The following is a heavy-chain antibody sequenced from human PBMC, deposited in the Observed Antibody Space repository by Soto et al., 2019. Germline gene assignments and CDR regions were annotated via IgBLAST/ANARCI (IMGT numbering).Heavy chain of an antibody. CDR2: ISWDGSST. J-gene: IGHJ4*02. V-gene: IGHV3-43*01. D-gene: IGHD2-21*01. Sequence: GXSLRLSCEASGXTFDDYIIHWVRQAPGKGLEWVSLISWDGSSTHYADSVKVRFTISRENSKNSLYLQMNSLRNEDTAFYYCAKERGGAVYWGQGTLVTVSS. CDR3: AKERGGAVY. CDR1: GXTFDDYI.